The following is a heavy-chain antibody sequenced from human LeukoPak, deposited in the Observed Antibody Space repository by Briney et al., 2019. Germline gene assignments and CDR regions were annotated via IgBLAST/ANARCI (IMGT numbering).Heavy chain of an antibody. J-gene: IGHJ4*02. CDR2: VFHTGSI. D-gene: IGHD4-11*01. Sequence: SETLSLTCAVSGYPISSGYYWGWIRQPPGKGLEWIGSVFHTGSIYYIPSLKSRVTISVDTSKNRFSLEVSSVTAADTAVYYCARGISTTGHDYWGPGTLVTVSS. CDR3: ARGISTTGHDY. V-gene: IGHV4-38-2*01. CDR1: GYPISSGYY.